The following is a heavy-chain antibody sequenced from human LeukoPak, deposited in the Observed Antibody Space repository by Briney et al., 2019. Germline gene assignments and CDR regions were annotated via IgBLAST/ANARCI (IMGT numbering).Heavy chain of an antibody. CDR2: ISGSSGCT. J-gene: IGHJ5*02. Sequence: GGSLRLSCAASGFTFSSYAMSWVRQAPGKGLEWVSAISGSSGCTYYADSVKGRFTISRDNSKNTLYLQMNSLRAEDTAVYYCAKDQYYGSGSYLLGSFDPWGQGTLVTVSS. V-gene: IGHV3-23*01. CDR1: GFTFSSYA. CDR3: AKDQYYGSGSYLLGSFDP. D-gene: IGHD3-10*01.